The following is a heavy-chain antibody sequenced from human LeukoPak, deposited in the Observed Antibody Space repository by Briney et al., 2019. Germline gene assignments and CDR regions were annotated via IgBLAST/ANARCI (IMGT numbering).Heavy chain of an antibody. V-gene: IGHV3-23*01. Sequence: PGGSLRLSCAASGFTFSSYAMSWVRQAPGKGLEWVSAISGSGGSTYYADSVKGRFTISRDNSKNTLYLQMNSLRAEDTAVYYCAKVVRAVAGFVWGWFDPWGQGTLVTVSS. CDR1: GFTFSSYA. CDR3: AKVVRAVAGFVWGWFDP. D-gene: IGHD6-19*01. J-gene: IGHJ5*02. CDR2: ISGSGGST.